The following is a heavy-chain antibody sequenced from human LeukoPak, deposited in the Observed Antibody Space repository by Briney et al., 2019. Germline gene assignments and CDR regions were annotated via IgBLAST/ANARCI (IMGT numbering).Heavy chain of an antibody. Sequence: SVKVSCKASGGTFSSYAISWVRQVPGQGLEWMGGIIPIFGTANYAQKFQGRVTITADESTSTAYMELSSLRSEDTAVYYCARVTMVRGVHDYWGQGTLVTVSS. CDR1: GGTFSSYA. D-gene: IGHD3-10*01. CDR2: IIPIFGTA. V-gene: IGHV1-69*13. J-gene: IGHJ4*02. CDR3: ARVTMVRGVHDY.